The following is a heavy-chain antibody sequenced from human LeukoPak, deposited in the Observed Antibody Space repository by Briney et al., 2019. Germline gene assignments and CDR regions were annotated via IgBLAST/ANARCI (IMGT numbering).Heavy chain of an antibody. CDR3: AKDSQSVLWFDP. Sequence: GGSLRLSCAASGFTFSGYAMSWVRQAPGKGLEWVSAISGSGGSTYYADSVKGRFTISRDNSKNTLYLQMNSLRAEDTAVYYCAKDSQSVLWFDPWGQGTLVTVSS. J-gene: IGHJ5*02. CDR2: ISGSGGST. V-gene: IGHV3-23*01. CDR1: GFTFSGYA. D-gene: IGHD3-10*02.